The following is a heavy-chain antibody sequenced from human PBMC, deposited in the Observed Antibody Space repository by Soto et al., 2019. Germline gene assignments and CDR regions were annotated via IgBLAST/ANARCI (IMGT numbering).Heavy chain of an antibody. Sequence: PGGSLRLSCAASGFTFSTYTMNWVRQAPGKGLECVSSIYSTSTYIYYTDSVKGRFSISRDNARNSLYLQMNSLRAEDTAVYYCARPLWRDDYNWGYFDLWGRGTLVTVSS. CDR3: ARPLWRDDYNWGYFDL. V-gene: IGHV3-21*01. D-gene: IGHD4-4*01. CDR1: GFTFSTYT. CDR2: IYSTSTYI. J-gene: IGHJ2*01.